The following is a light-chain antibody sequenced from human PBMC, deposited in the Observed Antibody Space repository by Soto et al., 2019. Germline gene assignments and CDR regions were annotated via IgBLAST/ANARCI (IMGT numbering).Light chain of an antibody. CDR3: QQNYSPPLT. CDR2: DSS. V-gene: IGKV1-39*01. CDR1: QSIAIF. J-gene: IGKJ3*01. Sequence: DIHMTQYPSSLSASVGDTVTITCRASQSIAIFSSWYQQKPGEAPKLLIFDSSTLQDGVPSRFHGSGTGTYFTLTITSLQPEDFATYYCQQNYSPPLTFGRGTKVDIK.